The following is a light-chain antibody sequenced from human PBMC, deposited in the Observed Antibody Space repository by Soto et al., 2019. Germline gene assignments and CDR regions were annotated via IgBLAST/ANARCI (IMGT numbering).Light chain of an antibody. CDR3: QQYGSSGT. V-gene: IGKV3-20*01. CDR1: QSVDSN. J-gene: IGKJ1*01. Sequence: EIVMTQSPATLSVSPGERAAIACRASQSVDSNLAWYQQKPGQAPRVLIYGASSRATGIPDRFSGSGSGTDFTLTISRLEPEDFAVYYCQQYGSSGTFGQGTKVDIK. CDR2: GAS.